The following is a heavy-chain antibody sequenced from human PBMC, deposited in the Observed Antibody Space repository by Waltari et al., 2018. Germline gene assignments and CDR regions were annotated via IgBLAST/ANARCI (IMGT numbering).Heavy chain of an antibody. CDR2: ILYSGST. V-gene: IGHV4-39*01. CDR3: ARHAPAQLVRGYFQH. J-gene: IGHJ1*01. Sequence: QLQLQESGPGLVKPSETLSLTCTVSGGSISSSSYYLGLSRQPPGEGLEWIGSILYSGSTYYNPSLKSRVTISVETSKNQFSLKLSSVTAADTAVYYCARHAPAQLVRGYFQHWGQGTLVTVSS. CDR1: GGSISSSSYY. D-gene: IGHD6-13*01.